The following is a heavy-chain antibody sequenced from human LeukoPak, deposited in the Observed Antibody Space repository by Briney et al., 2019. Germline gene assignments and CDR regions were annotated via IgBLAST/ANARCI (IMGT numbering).Heavy chain of an antibody. V-gene: IGHV3-7*01. CDR1: GFTFSSYW. D-gene: IGHD3-22*01. J-gene: IGHJ4*02. Sequence: GGSLRLSCAASGFTFSSYWMSWVRQAPGKGLEWVANIKHDGSEKYYVDSVKGRFTISRDNAKNSLYLQMNSLRAEDTAVYYCARSEWVYYYDSSGPEFDYWGQGTLVTVSS. CDR2: IKHDGSEK. CDR3: ARSEWVYYYDSSGPEFDY.